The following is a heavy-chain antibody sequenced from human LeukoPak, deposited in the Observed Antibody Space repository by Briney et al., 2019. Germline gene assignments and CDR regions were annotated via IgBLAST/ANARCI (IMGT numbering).Heavy chain of an antibody. CDR2: IYSGGNT. D-gene: IGHD2-21*02. V-gene: IGHV3-53*01. Sequence: GGSLRLSCAASGFSVSNTYMSWVRQAPGKGLEWVSIIYSGGNTYYADSVKGRFTISRDNSKNTLYLQMNRLRPEDTAVYYCARGTVTAPDYWGQGALVTASS. J-gene: IGHJ4*02. CDR3: ARGTVTAPDY. CDR1: GFSVSNTY.